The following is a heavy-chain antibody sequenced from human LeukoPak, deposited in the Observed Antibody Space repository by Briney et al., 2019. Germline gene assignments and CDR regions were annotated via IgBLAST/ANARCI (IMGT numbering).Heavy chain of an antibody. V-gene: IGHV3-21*01. CDR3: ARTSGWDFDY. CDR2: ISSSSSYM. CDR1: GFTFRSYS. D-gene: IGHD6-19*01. Sequence: GGSLRLCGAASGFTFRSYSMNWVRQAPGKGLEWVSSISSSSSYMYYAAAVKGRFTISRDNAKNSLYLQMNSLRAEDTAVYYCARTSGWDFDYWGQGTLVTVSS. J-gene: IGHJ4*02.